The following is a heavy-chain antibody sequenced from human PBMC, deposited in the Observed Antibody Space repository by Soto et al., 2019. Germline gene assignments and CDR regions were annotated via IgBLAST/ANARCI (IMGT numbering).Heavy chain of an antibody. J-gene: IGHJ6*02. V-gene: IGHV3-23*01. CDR1: GFTFSSYA. Sequence: GGSLRLSCAASGFTFSSYAMSWVRQAPGKGLEWVAATSGNGSGTYYPDSVKGRFTISRDNSKNILYLQMNSLRAEDTAVYYCARADKWDDFYYYYGLDVWGQGTTVTVSS. D-gene: IGHD1-26*01. CDR3: ARADKWDDFYYYYGLDV. CDR2: TSGNGSGT.